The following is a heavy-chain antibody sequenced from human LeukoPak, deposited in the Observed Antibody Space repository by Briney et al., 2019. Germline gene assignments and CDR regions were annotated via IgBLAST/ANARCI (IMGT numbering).Heavy chain of an antibody. Sequence: GGSLRLSCAASGFTFSSYSMNWVRQAPGKGLEWVSSISSSSSYIYYADSVKGRFTISRDNAKNSLYLQMNSLRAEDTAVYYCAREPPDCSGGSCYFYYYGMDVWGQGTTVTVSS. D-gene: IGHD2-15*01. CDR1: GFTFSSYS. J-gene: IGHJ6*02. CDR2: ISSSSSYI. CDR3: AREPPDCSGGSCYFYYYGMDV. V-gene: IGHV3-21*04.